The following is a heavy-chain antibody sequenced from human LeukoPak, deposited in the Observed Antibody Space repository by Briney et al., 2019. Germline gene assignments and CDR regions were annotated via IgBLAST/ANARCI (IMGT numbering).Heavy chain of an antibody. CDR1: EFTFSSSW. J-gene: IGHJ4*02. CDR3: ARFAVTTAGDY. Sequence: GGSLRPSCAASEFTFSSSWMNWVRQAPGKGLVWVSRITGDGSGANYADSVKGRFTISRDNAKNTLYLQMNGLRAEDTAVYYCARFAVTTAGDYWGQGTLVTVSS. V-gene: IGHV3-74*01. CDR2: ITGDGSGA. D-gene: IGHD1-1*01.